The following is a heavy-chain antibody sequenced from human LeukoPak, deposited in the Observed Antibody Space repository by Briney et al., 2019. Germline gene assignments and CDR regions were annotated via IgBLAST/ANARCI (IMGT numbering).Heavy chain of an antibody. D-gene: IGHD6-6*01. J-gene: IGHJ4*02. CDR3: ARSYSSSPTFDY. V-gene: IGHV1-46*01. Sequence: ASAKVSCKASGYTFTNYYMHWVRQAPGQGLEWMGIINPSGGSTTYAQKFQGRVTMTRDTSTSTVYMELSSLRSEDTAVYYCARSYSSSPTFDYWGQGTLVTVSS. CDR2: INPSGGST. CDR1: GYTFTNYY.